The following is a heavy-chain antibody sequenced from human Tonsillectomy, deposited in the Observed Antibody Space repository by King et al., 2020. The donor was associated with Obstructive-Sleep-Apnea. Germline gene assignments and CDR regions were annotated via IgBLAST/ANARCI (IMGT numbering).Heavy chain of an antibody. CDR2: IYYSGST. CDR3: ARVSIVVVPAAGWPSAGEIDY. V-gene: IGHV4-59*01. D-gene: IGHD2-2*01. J-gene: IGHJ4*02. CDR1: GGSISSYY. Sequence: QLQESGPGLVKPSETLSLTCTVSGGSISSYYWSWIRQPPGKGLEWIGYIYYSGSTNYNPSLKSRVTISVDTSKNQFSLKLSSVTAADTAVYYCARVSIVVVPAAGWPSAGEIDYWGQGTLVTVSS.